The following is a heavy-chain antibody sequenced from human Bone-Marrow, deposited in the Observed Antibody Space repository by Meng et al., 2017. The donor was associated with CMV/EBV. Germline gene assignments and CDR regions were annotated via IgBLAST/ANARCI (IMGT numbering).Heavy chain of an antibody. CDR3: AKYLGSGWYYRYYFDY. CDR2: ISGSGGST. CDR1: GFTFSSYA. Sequence: GESLKISCAASGFTFSSYAMSWVRQAPGKGLEWVSAISGSGGSTYYADSVKGRFTISRDNSKNTLYLQMNSLRAEDTAVYYCAKYLGSGWYYRYYFDYWGQGTLVTVSS. V-gene: IGHV3-23*01. J-gene: IGHJ4*02. D-gene: IGHD6-19*01.